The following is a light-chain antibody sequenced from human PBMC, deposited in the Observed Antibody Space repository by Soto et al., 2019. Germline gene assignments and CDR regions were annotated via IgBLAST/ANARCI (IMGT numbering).Light chain of an antibody. CDR1: QSLTRN. CDR2: GAS. Sequence: EIVMTQSPATLSVSPGERVTLSFRASQSLTRNLAWYQHKPGQAPRPLIYGASNRATGIPDRFSGSGSGADFTLTISRLEPEDFAVYYCQQYGSSGTFGQGTKVDIK. V-gene: IGKV3-20*01. J-gene: IGKJ1*01. CDR3: QQYGSSGT.